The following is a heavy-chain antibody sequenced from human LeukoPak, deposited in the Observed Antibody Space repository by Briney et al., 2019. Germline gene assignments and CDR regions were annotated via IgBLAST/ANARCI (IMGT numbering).Heavy chain of an antibody. Sequence: PSETLSLTCTVSGGSISSYYWSWIRQPPGKGLEWIGYIYYSGSTNYNPSLKSRVTISVDTSKNQFPLKLSSVTAADTAVYYCARDLFAGYGDNYYMDVWGKGTTVTISS. CDR3: ARDLFAGYGDNYYMDV. CDR2: IYYSGST. J-gene: IGHJ6*03. D-gene: IGHD4-17*01. CDR1: GGSISSYY. V-gene: IGHV4-59*01.